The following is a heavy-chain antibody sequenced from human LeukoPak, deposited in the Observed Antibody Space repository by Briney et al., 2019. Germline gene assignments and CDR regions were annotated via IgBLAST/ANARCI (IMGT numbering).Heavy chain of an antibody. CDR2: INPSGGST. V-gene: IGHV1-46*01. CDR1: GYTFTSHY. CDR3: ARGLSGRLPSFDY. J-gene: IGHJ4*02. Sequence: ASVKVSCKASGYTFTSHYMHWVRQAPGQGLEWMGLINPSGGSTNYAQKFQGRVTMPRDTSTSTVYMELSSLRSEDTAVYYCARGLSGRLPSFDYWGQGTLVTVSS. D-gene: IGHD6-25*01.